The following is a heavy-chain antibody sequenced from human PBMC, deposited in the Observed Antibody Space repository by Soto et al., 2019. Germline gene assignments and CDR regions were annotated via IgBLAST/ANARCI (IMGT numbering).Heavy chain of an antibody. D-gene: IGHD6-19*01. V-gene: IGHV4-34*01. CDR3: DRAGGLGAVAAYY. CDR2: INHSGST. J-gene: IGHJ4*02. Sequence: PSETLSLTCAVYGGSFSGYYWSWIRQPPGKGLEWIGEINHSGSTNYNPSLKSRVTISVDRSKNQFSLKLSSVTAADTAVYYCDRAGGLGAVAAYYWGQGTLVTVSS. CDR1: GGSFSGYY.